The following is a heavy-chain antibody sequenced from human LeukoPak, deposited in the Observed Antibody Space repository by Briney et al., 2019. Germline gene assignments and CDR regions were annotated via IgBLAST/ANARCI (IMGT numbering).Heavy chain of an antibody. Sequence: GGSLRLSCAASGFTFSSYAMSWVRQAPGKGLEWVSAITGSGGSTYYADSVKGRFTISRDNSKNTLYLQMNSLRVEDTAVYYCARAGYGNYFDYWGQGTLVTVSS. J-gene: IGHJ4*02. D-gene: IGHD4-17*01. CDR1: GFTFSSYA. V-gene: IGHV3-23*01. CDR2: ITGSGGST. CDR3: ARAGYGNYFDY.